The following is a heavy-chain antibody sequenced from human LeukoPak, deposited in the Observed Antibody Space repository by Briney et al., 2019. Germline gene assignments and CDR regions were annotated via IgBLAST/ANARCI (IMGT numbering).Heavy chain of an antibody. CDR1: GGTFSSYA. CDR2: NIPIFGTA. J-gene: IGHJ6*02. D-gene: IGHD2-2*01. V-gene: IGHV1-69*13. CDR3: ARAAMKRGSTYYFGMDV. Sequence: ASVKVSCKASGGTFSSYAISWVRQAPGQGLEWMGGNIPIFGTANYAQKFQGRVAITADESTSTAYMELSSLRSEDTAVYYCARAAMKRGSTYYFGMDVWGQGTTVTVSS.